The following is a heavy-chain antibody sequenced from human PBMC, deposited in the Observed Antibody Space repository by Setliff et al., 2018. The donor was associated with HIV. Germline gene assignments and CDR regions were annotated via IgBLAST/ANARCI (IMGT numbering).Heavy chain of an antibody. Sequence: GESLKISCKGSGYSFTNSWIGWVRQMPGKGLEWMGIIYPGDSDTKYSPSFRDQVIISADKSIDTAYLQWGRLKASDTAIYYCVRPLISAGDGFDIWGQGTKVTVSS. CDR1: GYSFTNSW. V-gene: IGHV5-51*01. D-gene: IGHD3-22*01. J-gene: IGHJ3*02. CDR2: IYPGDSDT. CDR3: VRPLISAGDGFDI.